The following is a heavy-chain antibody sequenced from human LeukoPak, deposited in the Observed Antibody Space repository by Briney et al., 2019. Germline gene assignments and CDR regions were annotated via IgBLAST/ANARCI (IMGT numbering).Heavy chain of an antibody. J-gene: IGHJ4*02. D-gene: IGHD2-2*01. CDR3: ATRYCSSTSCYWALDY. V-gene: IGHV1-24*01. CDR1: GYTLTELS. Sequence: GASVKVSCKVSGYTLTELSMHWVRQAPGKGLEWMGGFDPEDGETIYAQKFQGRVTMTEDTSTVTAYMELSSLRSEDTAAYYCATRYCSSTSCYWALDYWGQGTLVTVSS. CDR2: FDPEDGET.